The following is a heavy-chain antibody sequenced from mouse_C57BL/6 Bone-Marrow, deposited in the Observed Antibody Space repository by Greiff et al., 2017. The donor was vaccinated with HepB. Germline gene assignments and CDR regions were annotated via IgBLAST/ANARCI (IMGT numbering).Heavy chain of an antibody. J-gene: IGHJ3*01. Sequence: EVQVVESGGDLVKPGGSLKLSCAASGFTFSSYGMSWVRQTPDKRLEWVATISSGGSYTYYPDSVKGRFTISRDNAKNTLYLQMSSLKSDDTSMYYCARRCLPPFAYWGQGTLVTVSA. CDR1: GFTFSSYG. V-gene: IGHV5-6*01. CDR2: ISSGGSYT. CDR3: ARRCLPPFAY.